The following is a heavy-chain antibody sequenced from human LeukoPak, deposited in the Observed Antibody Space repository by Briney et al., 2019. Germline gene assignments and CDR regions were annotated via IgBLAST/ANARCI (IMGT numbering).Heavy chain of an antibody. D-gene: IGHD4-23*01. V-gene: IGHV3-48*04. CDR3: ARGDDYGGNYYYGMDV. J-gene: IGHJ6*02. CDR1: GFTFSSYS. CDR2: ISSSSSTI. Sequence: PGGSLRLSCAASGFTFSSYSMNWVRQAPGKGLEWVSYISSSSSTIYYADSVKGRFTISRDNAKNSLYLQMNSLRAEDTAVYYCARGDDYGGNYYYGMDVWGQGTTVTVSS.